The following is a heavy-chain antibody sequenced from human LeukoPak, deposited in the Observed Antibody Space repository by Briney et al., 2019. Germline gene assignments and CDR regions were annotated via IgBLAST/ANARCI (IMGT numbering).Heavy chain of an antibody. CDR1: GLLLSTSGVC. CDR2: IDWDDDK. Sequence: ESGPALVKATQTLTLTCTFSGLLLSTSGVCVSWIRQPPGKALEWLARIDWDDDKYYSTSLKTRLTISKDKSKNQVVLTTTNMDPVDTATLVRGIIRHDYYMDVWGKGTTVTISS. J-gene: IGHJ6*03. V-gene: IGHV2-70*11. CDR3: GIIRHDYYMDV. D-gene: IGHD3-10*01.